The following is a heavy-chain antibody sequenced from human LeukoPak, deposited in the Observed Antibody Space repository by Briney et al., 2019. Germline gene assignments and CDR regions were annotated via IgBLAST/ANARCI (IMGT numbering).Heavy chain of an antibody. D-gene: IGHD3-9*01. V-gene: IGHV3-23*01. CDR3: AKVKDHYDILTGYYTVYFDY. Sequence: STYYADSVKGRFTISRDNSKNTLYLQMNSPRAEDTAVYYCAKVKDHYDILTGYYTVYFDYWGQGTLVTV. J-gene: IGHJ4*02. CDR2: ST.